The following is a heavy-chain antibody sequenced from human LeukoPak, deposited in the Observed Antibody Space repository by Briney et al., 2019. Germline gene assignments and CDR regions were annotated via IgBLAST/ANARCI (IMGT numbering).Heavy chain of an antibody. CDR2: IWYDGGNK. CDR1: GFTFSNAW. J-gene: IGHJ6*02. Sequence: PGGSLRLSCAATGFTFSNAWMSWVRQAPGKGLEWVAVIWYDGGNKYYGDSVKGRFTISRDNPKNTLYLQMNSLRAADTAVYYCARWQYCTTTSCYSDYYYYYGMDVWGQGTTVTVSS. CDR3: ARWQYCTTTSCYSDYYYYYGMDV. D-gene: IGHD2-2*01. V-gene: IGHV3-33*08.